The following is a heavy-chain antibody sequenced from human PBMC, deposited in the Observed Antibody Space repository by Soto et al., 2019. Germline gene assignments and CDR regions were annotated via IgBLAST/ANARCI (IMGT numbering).Heavy chain of an antibody. CDR1: GGTFSSYA. CDR3: ARAGGETPVVTLGWFDP. J-gene: IGHJ5*02. D-gene: IGHD2-21*02. Sequence: QVQLVQSGAEVKKPGSSVKVSCKASGGTFSSYAISWVRQAPGQGLEWMGGIIPIFGTANYAQKFQGRVTITADESTSTAYVALSSLRSEDRAVYYGARAGGETPVVTLGWFDPWGQGTPVTVSS. CDR2: IIPIFGTA. V-gene: IGHV1-69*01.